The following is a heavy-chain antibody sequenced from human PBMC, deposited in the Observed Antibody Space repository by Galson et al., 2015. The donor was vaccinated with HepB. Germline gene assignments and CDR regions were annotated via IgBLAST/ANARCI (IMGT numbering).Heavy chain of an antibody. CDR2: ISYDGTS. CDR3: ARDPGHVGRRRGWFDP. V-gene: IGHV3-30*04. J-gene: IGHJ5*02. Sequence: SLRLSCAASGFTFSNYAMTWVRQAPGKGLEWVSSISYDGTSNYADSVRGRFTVSRDNAENTLYLDMNRLGVEDTAVYYCARDPGHVGRRRGWFDPWGQGTLVIVSS. CDR1: GFTFSNYA.